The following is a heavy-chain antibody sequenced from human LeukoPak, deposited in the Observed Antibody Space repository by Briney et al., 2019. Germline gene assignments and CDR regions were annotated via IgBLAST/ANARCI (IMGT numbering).Heavy chain of an antibody. CDR1: GGSLSSSRYY. CDR3: ARYIKVGGLWFGEFKPKPHMDV. J-gene: IGHJ6*03. D-gene: IGHD3-10*01. V-gene: IGHV4-39*01. CDR2: ISYGGGT. Sequence: KTSETLSLTCTVSGGSLSSSRYYWGWIRQPPGKGLEWIGSISYGGGTYYNPSLESRVTMSVDTSKIQFSLKLSSVTAADTAVYYCARYIKVGGLWFGEFKPKPHMDVWGKGTTVTVSS.